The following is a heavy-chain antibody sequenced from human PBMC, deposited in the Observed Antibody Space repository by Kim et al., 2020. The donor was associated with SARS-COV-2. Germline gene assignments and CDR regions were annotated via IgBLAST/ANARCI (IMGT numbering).Heavy chain of an antibody. CDR1: GYTFTSYD. CDR2: MNPNSGNT. CDR3: ARDLVVPAANWFDP. D-gene: IGHD2-2*01. V-gene: IGHV1-8*01. Sequence: ASVKVSCKASGYTFTSYDINWVRQATGQGLEWTGWMNPNSGNTGYAQKFQGRVTMTRNTSISTAYMELSSLRSEDTAVYYCARDLVVPAANWFDPWGQGTLVTVSS. J-gene: IGHJ5*02.